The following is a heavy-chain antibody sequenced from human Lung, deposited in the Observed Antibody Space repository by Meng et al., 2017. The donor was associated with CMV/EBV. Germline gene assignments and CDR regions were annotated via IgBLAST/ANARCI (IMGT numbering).Heavy chain of an antibody. D-gene: IGHD4-23*01. CDR3: AKDADGGKGYYYYGMDV. Sequence: GGSLRLXXAASGFTFDDYAMHWVRQAPGKGLEWVSLISWDGGSTYYADSVKGRFTISRDNSKNSLYLQMNSLRAEDTALYYCAKDADGGKGYYYYGMDVWGQGXTVTVSS. V-gene: IGHV3-43D*03. CDR1: GFTFDDYA. J-gene: IGHJ6*02. CDR2: ISWDGGST.